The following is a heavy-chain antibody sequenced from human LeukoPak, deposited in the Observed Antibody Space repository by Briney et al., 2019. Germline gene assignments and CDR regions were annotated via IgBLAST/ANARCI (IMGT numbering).Heavy chain of an antibody. V-gene: IGHV3-23*01. CDR2: ISGSGGTT. D-gene: IGHD2-15*01. J-gene: IGHJ4*02. CDR1: GFTFGTYA. CDR3: AKSIGGVVVVAADY. Sequence: GGSLRLSCAASGFTFGTYAMTWVRQAPGKGLEWVSVISGSGGTTYYADSVKGRFTLSRDNSKNTVFLQMNSLRAEDTAVYYCAKSIGGVVVVAADYWGQGTLVTVSS.